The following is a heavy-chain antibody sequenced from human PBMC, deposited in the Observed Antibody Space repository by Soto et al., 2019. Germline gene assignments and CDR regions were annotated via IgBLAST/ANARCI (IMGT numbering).Heavy chain of an antibody. CDR2: INPNSGGT. Sequence: ASVKVSCKASGYTFTGYYMHWVRQAPGQGLEWMGWINPNSGGTNYAQKFQGWVTMTRNTSISTAYMELSSLRSEDTAVYYCARGTGNYDFWSGYYYYYYYGMDVWGQGTTVTVSS. D-gene: IGHD3-3*01. V-gene: IGHV1-2*04. CDR1: GYTFTGYY. CDR3: ARGTGNYDFWSGYYYYYYYGMDV. J-gene: IGHJ6*02.